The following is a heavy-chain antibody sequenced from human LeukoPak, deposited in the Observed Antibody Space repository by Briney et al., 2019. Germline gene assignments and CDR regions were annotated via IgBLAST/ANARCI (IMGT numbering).Heavy chain of an antibody. J-gene: IGHJ4*02. D-gene: IGHD1-26*01. CDR1: GFTVSSNY. Sequence: GGSLRLSCAASGFTVSSNYMSWVRQAPGKGLEWVSIIYSGGSTYYVDFVKGRFTISRDYSKNTLYLQMNSLRAEDTAVYYCVREYWEQRDYFDYWGQGTLVTVSS. V-gene: IGHV3-66*01. CDR2: IYSGGST. CDR3: VREYWEQRDYFDY.